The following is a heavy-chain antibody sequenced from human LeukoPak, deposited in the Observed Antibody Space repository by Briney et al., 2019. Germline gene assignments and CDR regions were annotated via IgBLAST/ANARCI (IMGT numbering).Heavy chain of an antibody. CDR1: GYILSELS. D-gene: IGHD3-3*01. Sequence: ASVKVSCKVSGYILSELSMHWVRQAPGKGLEWMGGFDPEDDERIFAQKFQGRVTMTEDTSTDTAYMELSSLRSEDTAVYYCAAELMSGHFDHWGQGILVTVSS. CDR2: FDPEDDER. J-gene: IGHJ4*02. CDR3: AAELMSGHFDH. V-gene: IGHV1-24*01.